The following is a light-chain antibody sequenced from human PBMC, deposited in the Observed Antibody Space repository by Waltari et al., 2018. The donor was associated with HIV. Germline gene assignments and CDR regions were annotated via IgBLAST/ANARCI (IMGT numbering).Light chain of an antibody. J-gene: IGLJ3*02. V-gene: IGLV6-57*03. Sequence: NFILTQTHSVSASPGETVIISCTRSSGSIASTYVHWFQQPPGAAPPTIIYEDNQRSSGIPDRFSGSIDTSSNAASLTSSGLKTEDEADYYCQSFNDNNEWVFGGGTKVTGL. CDR1: SGSIASTY. CDR3: QSFNDNNEWV. CDR2: EDN.